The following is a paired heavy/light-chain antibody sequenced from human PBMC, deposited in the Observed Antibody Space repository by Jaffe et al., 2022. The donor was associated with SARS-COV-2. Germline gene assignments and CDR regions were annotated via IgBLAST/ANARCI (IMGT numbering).Light chain of an antibody. CDR1: QSLLHSEGKTY. CDR3: MQSIQLPLT. CDR2: EAS. J-gene: IGKJ4*01. V-gene: IGKV2D-29*01. Sequence: DIVMTQTPLSLSVTPGQPASISCKSSQSLLHSEGKTYLYWYLQKSGQPPQLLIYEASNRFSGVPDRFSGSGSGTDFTMKISRVEAEDVGVYYCMQSIQLPLTFGGGTKVEIK.
Heavy chain of an antibody. CDR3: ARLPGTAVSPFRSWFDP. CDR1: GYSFTSYW. J-gene: IGHJ5*02. Sequence: EVQLVQSGAEVKKPGESLKISCKASGYSFTSYWIGWVRQMPGKGLEWMGIIYPGDSDTRYSPSFQGQVTISADKSISTAYLQWSTLKASDTAMYFCARLPGTAVSPFRSWFDPWGQGTLVTVSS. V-gene: IGHV5-51*01. CDR2: IYPGDSDT. D-gene: IGHD2-2*01.